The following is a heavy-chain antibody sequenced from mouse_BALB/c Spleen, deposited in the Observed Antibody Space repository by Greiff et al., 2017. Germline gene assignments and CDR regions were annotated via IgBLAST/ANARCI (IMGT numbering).Heavy chain of an antibody. D-gene: IGHD2-4*01. J-gene: IGHJ3*01. CDR1: GYTFTDYY. CDR2: IYPGSGNT. Sequence: VQLQQSGAELVRPGALVKLSCKASGYTFTDYYINWVKQKPGQGLEWIGWIYPGSGNTKYNEKFKGKATLTVDTSSSTAYMQLSSLTSEDTAVYFCARGYYDYDGFAYWGQGTLVTVSA. V-gene: IGHV1-84*02. CDR3: ARGYYDYDGFAY.